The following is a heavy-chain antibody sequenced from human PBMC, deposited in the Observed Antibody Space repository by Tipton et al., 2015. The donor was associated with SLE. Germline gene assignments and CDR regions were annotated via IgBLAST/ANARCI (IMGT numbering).Heavy chain of an antibody. V-gene: IGHV4-31*03. J-gene: IGHJ4*02. CDR3: AREGPFGELSH. D-gene: IGHD3-10*01. CDR2: IYNSGNT. CDR1: GGSISSGGYY. Sequence: TLSLTCTVSGGSISSGGYYWSWIRQHPGKGLEWIGYIYNSGNTYYNPSLKSRLTISVDTSKNQFSLKLSSVTAADTAVYYCAREGPFGELSHWDQGTLVTVSS.